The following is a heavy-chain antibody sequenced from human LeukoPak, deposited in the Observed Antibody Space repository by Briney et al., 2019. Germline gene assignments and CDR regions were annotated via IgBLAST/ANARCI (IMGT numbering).Heavy chain of an antibody. CDR2: ISGSGGST. Sequence: GGSLRLSCAASGFSVSSNYMSWVHQAPGKGLEWVSAISGSGGSTYYADSVKGRFTISRDNSKNTLYLQMNSLRAEDTAVYYCAKGITMVRGVLPIDYWGQGTLVTVSS. CDR1: GFSVSSNY. V-gene: IGHV3-23*01. J-gene: IGHJ4*02. D-gene: IGHD3-10*01. CDR3: AKGITMVRGVLPIDY.